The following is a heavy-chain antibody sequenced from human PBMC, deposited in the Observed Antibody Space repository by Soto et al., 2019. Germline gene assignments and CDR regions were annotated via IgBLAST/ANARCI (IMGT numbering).Heavy chain of an antibody. J-gene: IGHJ4*02. D-gene: IGHD3-22*01. CDR2: IWYDGSNK. Sequence: GGSLRLSCAASGFTFSSYGMHWVRQAPGKGLEWVAVIWYDGSNKYYADSVKGRFTISRDNSKNTLYLQMNSLRAEDTAVYYCAKGSYYYDSSGHFDYWGQGTLVTVSS. CDR3: AKGSYYYDSSGHFDY. CDR1: GFTFSSYG. V-gene: IGHV3-33*06.